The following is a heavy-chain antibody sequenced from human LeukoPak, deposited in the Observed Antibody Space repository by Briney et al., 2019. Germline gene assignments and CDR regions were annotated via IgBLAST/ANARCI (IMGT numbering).Heavy chain of an antibody. V-gene: IGHV3-7*01. CDR1: GFSFSTYW. CDR3: ARRGRRDAFDI. J-gene: IGHJ3*02. Sequence: GGSLRLSCVASGFSFSTYWMSWVRQAPGKGLEWVANIKEDGSEKYYVDSVKGRFTMSRDNAKNSVYLQMNRLRVEDTAVYYCARRGRRDAFDIWGQGTMVTVSS. D-gene: IGHD3-16*01. CDR2: IKEDGSEK.